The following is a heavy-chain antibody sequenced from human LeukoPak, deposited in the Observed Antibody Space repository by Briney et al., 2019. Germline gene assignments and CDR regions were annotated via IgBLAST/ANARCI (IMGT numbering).Heavy chain of an antibody. CDR1: GFTFSSYG. J-gene: IGHJ4*02. Sequence: GGSLRLSCAASGFTFSSYGMHWVRQAPGKGLERVAVIWYDGSNKYYADSVKGRFTISRDYSKNTLYLQMNSLRAEDTAVYYCAKEQTRGHDFWSGYYTQSFDYWGQGTLVTVSS. V-gene: IGHV3-33*06. CDR3: AKEQTRGHDFWSGYYTQSFDY. D-gene: IGHD3-3*01. CDR2: IWYDGSNK.